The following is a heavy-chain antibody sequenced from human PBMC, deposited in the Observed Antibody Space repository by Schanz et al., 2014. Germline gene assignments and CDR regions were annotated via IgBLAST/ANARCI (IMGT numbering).Heavy chain of an antibody. J-gene: IGHJ6*02. V-gene: IGHV3-21*01. CDR1: GFTFNSYA. CDR2: ISSSGSYI. D-gene: IGHD6-13*01. CDR3: AREEGWGIAAAGPKHYYYGMDV. Sequence: VQLVESGGGVVQPGGSLRLSCAASGFTFNSYAMTWVRQAPGKGLEWVSSISSSGSYIYYADSVKGRFSISRDNAKNSLFLQMNRLRAEDTALYYCAREEGWGIAAAGPKHYYYGMDVWGQGTTVTVSS.